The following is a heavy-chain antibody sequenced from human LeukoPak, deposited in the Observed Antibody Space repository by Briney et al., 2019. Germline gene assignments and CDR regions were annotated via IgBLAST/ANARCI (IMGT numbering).Heavy chain of an antibody. CDR2: ISYDGSNK. Sequence: PGRSLRLSCAASGFTFSSYGMHWVRQAPGKGLEWVAVISYDGSNKYYADSVKGRFTISRDNSKNTLYLQMNSLRAEDTAVYYCAKGRTRGDYGDQGDYWGQGTLVTVSS. CDR1: GFTFSSYG. J-gene: IGHJ4*02. CDR3: AKGRTRGDYGDQGDY. D-gene: IGHD4-17*01. V-gene: IGHV3-30*18.